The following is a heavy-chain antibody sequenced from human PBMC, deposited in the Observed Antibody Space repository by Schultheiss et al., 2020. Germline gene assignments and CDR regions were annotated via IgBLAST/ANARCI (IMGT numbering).Heavy chain of an antibody. D-gene: IGHD3-10*01. V-gene: IGHV3-30*01. Sequence: GGSLRLSCAASGFTFSSYAMSWVRQAPGKGLEWVAVISYDGSNKYYADSVKGRFTISRDNSKNTLYLQMNSLRAEDTAVYYCAREWFRGFDPWGQGTLVTVYS. CDR3: AREWFRGFDP. CDR2: ISYDGSNK. CDR1: GFTFSSYA. J-gene: IGHJ5*02.